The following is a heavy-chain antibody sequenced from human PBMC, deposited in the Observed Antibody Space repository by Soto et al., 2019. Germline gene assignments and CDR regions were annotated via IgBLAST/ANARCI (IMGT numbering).Heavy chain of an antibody. CDR1: GFTFSNYG. Sequence: QVQLVESGGGVLQPGRSLRLSCAASGFTFSNYGMHWVRQAPGKGLEWVAIISYDGDNEYYADSVRGRFTISRDNSKNTLYLQTSSLRQEDTAVYYCAKDGGPVYCNSPGCSAKHFDYWGQGTLVTVSS. D-gene: IGHD2-2*01. V-gene: IGHV3-30*18. CDR2: ISYDGDNE. J-gene: IGHJ4*02. CDR3: AKDGGPVYCNSPGCSAKHFDY.